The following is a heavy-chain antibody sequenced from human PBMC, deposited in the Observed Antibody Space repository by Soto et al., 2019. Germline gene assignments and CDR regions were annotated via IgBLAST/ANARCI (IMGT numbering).Heavy chain of an antibody. Sequence: GASVKVSCKASGGTFRSYAISWVRQAPGQGLEWMGGIIPIFGTANYAQKFQGRVTITADESTSTAYMELSSLRSEDTAVYYCARQSYDSSGPNPIYPRFGKIDYYYYGMDVWGQGTTVTVSS. CDR3: ARQSYDSSGPNPIYPRFGKIDYYYYGMDV. CDR2: IIPIFGTA. CDR1: GGTFRSYA. V-gene: IGHV1-69*13. J-gene: IGHJ6*02. D-gene: IGHD3-22*01.